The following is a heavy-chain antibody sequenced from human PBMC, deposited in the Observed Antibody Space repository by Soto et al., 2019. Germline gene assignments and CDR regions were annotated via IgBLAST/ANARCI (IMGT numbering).Heavy chain of an antibody. J-gene: IGHJ6*02. CDR1: GFTFSSYG. CDR2: MSYDGGNK. Sequence: LRLSCAASGFTFSSYGMHWVRQAPGKGLEWVAFMSYDGGNKYYADSVKGRFTVSRDNSKNTLYLQMNSLRLEDTALYYCAKEAASYYYGLDVWGQGTTVTVSS. V-gene: IGHV3-30*18. CDR3: AKEAASYYYGLDV.